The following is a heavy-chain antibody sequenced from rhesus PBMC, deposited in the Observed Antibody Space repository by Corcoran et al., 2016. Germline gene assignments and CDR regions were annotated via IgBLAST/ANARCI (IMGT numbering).Heavy chain of an antibody. J-gene: IGHJ2*01. D-gene: IGHD2-21*01. Sequence: QLHLPESGPGLVKPSEPLSRTCAVSGGSIRSTYWSWSRRPPGQAPGGVGGIVGGSGGSTDYHPSLKSRGTISTDTSKNQFSLKLSSVTAADTAVYYCARYATGSGLQFGGGSRTWYFDIWGPGTPITISS. V-gene: IGHV4-160*01. CDR2: IVGGSGGST. CDR1: GGSIRSTY. CDR3: ARYATGSGLQFGGGSRTWYFDI.